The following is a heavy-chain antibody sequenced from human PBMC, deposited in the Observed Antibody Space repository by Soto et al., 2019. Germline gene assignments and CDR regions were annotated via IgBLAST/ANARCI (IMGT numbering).Heavy chain of an antibody. J-gene: IGHJ4*02. CDR2: IYYSGST. V-gene: IGHV4-31*03. CDR3: ASRYCSGGSCYPMIDY. Sequence: SETLSLTCSVSGGSISSGFYYWSWIRQHPGKGLEWIGYIYYSGSTYYNPSLKSRVTISVDTSKNQFSLKLSSVTAADTAVYYCASRYCSGGSCYPMIDYWGQGTLVTVSS. CDR1: GGSISSGFYY. D-gene: IGHD2-15*01.